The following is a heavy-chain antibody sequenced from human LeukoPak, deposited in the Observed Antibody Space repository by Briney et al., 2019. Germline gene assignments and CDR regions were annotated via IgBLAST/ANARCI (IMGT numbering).Heavy chain of an antibody. Sequence: QPGGSLRLSCAASGFAFSNSWMSWVRQAPGKGLEWVANIKEDGSIEDYADSVKGRFTVSRDNAKNSLYLQMNSLRVEDTAVYYCVSQQLAPPWGQGTLVTVSS. V-gene: IGHV3-7*01. CDR3: VSQQLAPP. CDR1: GFAFSNSW. CDR2: IKEDGSIE. J-gene: IGHJ5*02. D-gene: IGHD5-24*01.